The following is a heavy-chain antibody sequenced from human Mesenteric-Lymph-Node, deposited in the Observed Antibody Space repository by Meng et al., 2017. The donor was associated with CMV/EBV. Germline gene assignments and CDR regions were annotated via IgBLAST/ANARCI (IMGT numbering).Heavy chain of an antibody. D-gene: IGHD2-2*01. CDR2: ISSSSSTI. CDR3: AGESGVPNGMDV. J-gene: IGHJ6*02. CDR1: GFTFSSYS. V-gene: IGHV3-48*01. Sequence: LKISCAASGFTFSSYSMNWVRQAPGKGLEWVSYISSSSSTIYYADSVKGRFTISRDNSYNTLFLQMNSLRAEDTAVYYCAGESGVPNGMDVWGQGTTVTVSS.